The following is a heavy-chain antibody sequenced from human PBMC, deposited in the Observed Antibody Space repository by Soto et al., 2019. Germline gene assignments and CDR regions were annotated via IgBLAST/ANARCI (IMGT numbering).Heavy chain of an antibody. CDR2: IWYDRSDK. D-gene: IGHD1-7*01. Sequence: QVQLVESGGGVVQPGRSLRLSCAASGFTFSSYGMHWVRQAPGKGLEWVAVIWYDRSDKFYADSVKGRFTISRDNSKNTLYLQMHSLTAEDTAVYYCAKGGGTTLPLDSWGQGTLVTVSS. V-gene: IGHV3-33*06. J-gene: IGHJ4*02. CDR1: GFTFSSYG. CDR3: AKGGGTTLPLDS.